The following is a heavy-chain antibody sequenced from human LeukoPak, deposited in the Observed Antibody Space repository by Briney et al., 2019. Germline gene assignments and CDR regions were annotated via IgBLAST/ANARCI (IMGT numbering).Heavy chain of an antibody. CDR2: IKPNSGDT. J-gene: IGHJ6*03. V-gene: IGHV1-2*02. CDR3: ASGRTIFYYYMDV. CDR1: GYDFIGYY. D-gene: IGHD3-3*02. Sequence: GASVKVSCKASGYDFIGYYMHWVRQAPGQGLEWMGWIKPNSGDTNYAQKFQGRVTMTRDTSISTVYMELSRLRFDDTAVYYCASGRTIFYYYMDVWGKGTTVTISS.